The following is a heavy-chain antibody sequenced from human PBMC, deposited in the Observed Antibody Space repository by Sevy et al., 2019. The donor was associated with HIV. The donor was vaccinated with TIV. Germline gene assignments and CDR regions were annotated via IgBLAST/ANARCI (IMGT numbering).Heavy chain of an antibody. Sequence: GGSLRLSCAASGFMFSSYAMSWVRQAPGKGLEWVSTIRGRGGSTYYADSVKGRFTISRDNSKNTLYLQMSSLRAEDTAVYYCAKALVRVFYGDSIFFDYWGQGTLVTVSS. CDR1: GFMFSSYA. D-gene: IGHD4-17*01. J-gene: IGHJ4*02. V-gene: IGHV3-23*01. CDR3: AKALVRVFYGDSIFFDY. CDR2: IRGRGGST.